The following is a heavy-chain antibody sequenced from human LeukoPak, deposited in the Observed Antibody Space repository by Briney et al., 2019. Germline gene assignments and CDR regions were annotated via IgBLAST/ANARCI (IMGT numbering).Heavy chain of an antibody. CDR1: GGSISSGNYY. CDR2: IYTSGST. D-gene: IGHD2-2*01. J-gene: IGHJ3*02. Sequence: SQTLSLTCTVSGGSISSGNYYWSWIRQPAGKGLEWLGRIYTSGSTNYNPSLKSRVTISLDTSKNQFSLKLSSVTAADTAVYYCAKVGVVPAALDAFDIWGQGTMVTVSS. V-gene: IGHV4-61*02. CDR3: AKVGVVPAALDAFDI.